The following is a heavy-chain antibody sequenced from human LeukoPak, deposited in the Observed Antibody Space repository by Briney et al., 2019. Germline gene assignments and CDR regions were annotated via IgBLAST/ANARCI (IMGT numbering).Heavy chain of an antibody. CDR1: GYTFTSYD. CDR2: MNPNSGNT. J-gene: IGHJ6*02. V-gene: IGHV1-8*01. CDR3: ARVPSYNGGEGFYFYGLDV. Sequence: ALLKVSCKASGYTFTSYDINWVRQATGQGLEWMGWMNPNSGNTGYAQKLQGRVTMTRDTSISTAYMELSSLACEDTAVYYCARVPSYNGGEGFYFYGLDVWGHGTTVTVSS. D-gene: IGHD2-21*01.